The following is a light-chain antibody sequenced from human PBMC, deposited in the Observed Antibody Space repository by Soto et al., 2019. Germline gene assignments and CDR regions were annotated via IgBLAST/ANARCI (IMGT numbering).Light chain of an antibody. J-gene: IGKJ2*01. V-gene: IGKV3D-20*02. CDR1: QSVSSSY. Sequence: EIVLTQSPGTLSLSPGERATLSCRASQSVSSSYLAWYQQKPGQAPRLLMYDASNRATGIPARFSGSGSGTDFTLTISSLEPEDFAVYYCQQRSNWGYTFGQGTKVDIK. CDR3: QQRSNWGYT. CDR2: DAS.